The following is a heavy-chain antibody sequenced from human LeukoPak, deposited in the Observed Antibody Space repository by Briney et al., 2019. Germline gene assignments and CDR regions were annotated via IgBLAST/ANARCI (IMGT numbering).Heavy chain of an antibody. V-gene: IGHV4-59*08. Sequence: SETLSLTCTVSGGSLRSYNWNWIRQPPGTGLEWIGYVSETGSTNYNSSLENRVTLSLDTSKSQISLNLRSATVADTAVYYCARQDALGKFPPPYYMDVWGKGTTVIVS. CDR2: VSETGST. D-gene: IGHD1-26*01. J-gene: IGHJ6*03. CDR3: ARQDALGKFPPPYYMDV. CDR1: GGSLRSYN.